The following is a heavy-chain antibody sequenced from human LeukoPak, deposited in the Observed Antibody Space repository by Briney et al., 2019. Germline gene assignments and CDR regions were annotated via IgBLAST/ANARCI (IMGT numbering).Heavy chain of an antibody. J-gene: IGHJ5*02. Sequence: GGSLRLSCAASGFTFSDYYMSWIRQAPGKGLEWVSYISSSSSYTNYADSVKGRFTISRDNAKNSLYLQMKSLRAEDTAVYYCAREVVITKGWFDPWGQGTLVTVSS. CDR1: GFTFSDYY. D-gene: IGHD3-22*01. CDR3: AREVVITKGWFDP. CDR2: ISSSSSYT. V-gene: IGHV3-11*05.